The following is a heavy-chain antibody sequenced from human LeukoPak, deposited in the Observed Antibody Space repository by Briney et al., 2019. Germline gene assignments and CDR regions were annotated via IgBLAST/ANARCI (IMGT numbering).Heavy chain of an antibody. D-gene: IGHD3-10*01. CDR2: VNGDGSDS. J-gene: IGHJ4*02. V-gene: IGHV3-74*01. CDR3: ARDGWGSSMAY. CDR1: GFTFSSYW. Sequence: PGGSLRLSCAASGFTFSSYWMHWVRQAPGKGLVWVSRVNGDGSDSSYADSVKGRFTISRDNAKNTLYLQKSSLRAEDTAVYYCARDGWGSSMAYWGQGTLVTVSS.